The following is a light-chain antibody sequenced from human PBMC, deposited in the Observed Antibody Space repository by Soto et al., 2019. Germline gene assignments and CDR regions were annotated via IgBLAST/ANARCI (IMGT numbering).Light chain of an antibody. J-gene: IGLJ1*01. CDR3: SSYTSSSTRV. Sequence: VLTQPASVSWSPGQSITISCTGTSSDVGGYNYVSWYQQHPGKAPKLMIYDVSNRPSGVSNRFSGSKSGNTASLSISGLQAEDETDYYCSSYTSSSTRVFGTGTKVTVL. CDR2: DVS. V-gene: IGLV2-14*01. CDR1: SSDVGGYNY.